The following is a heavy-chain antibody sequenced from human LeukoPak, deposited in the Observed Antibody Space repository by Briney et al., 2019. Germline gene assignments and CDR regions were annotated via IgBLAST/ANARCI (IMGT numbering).Heavy chain of an antibody. CDR1: GYTFTSYA. CDR2: INTGNGNT. V-gene: IGHV1-3*04. Sequence: ASVKVSCKASGYTFTSYAMHWVRQAPGQRLEWMGWINTGNGNTKYSQKFQGRVTITRNTSISTAYMELSSLRSEDTAVYYCARGPYIGIAAAGTGEGWFDPWGQGTLVTVSS. D-gene: IGHD6-13*01. CDR3: ARGPYIGIAAAGTGEGWFDP. J-gene: IGHJ5*02.